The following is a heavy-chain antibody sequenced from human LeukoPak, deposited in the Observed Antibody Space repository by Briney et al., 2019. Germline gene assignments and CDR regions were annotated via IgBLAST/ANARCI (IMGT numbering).Heavy chain of an antibody. J-gene: IGHJ4*02. Sequence: ASVKVSCKASGYTFTSYDINWVRQATGQGLEWMGWMNPNSGNTGYAQKFQGRVTITRNTSISTAYMELSSLTSEDTAVYYCARPSGSSSGFDYWGQGSLVTVSS. D-gene: IGHD6-6*01. CDR2: MNPNSGNT. CDR1: GYTFTSYD. CDR3: ARPSGSSSGFDY. V-gene: IGHV1-8*01.